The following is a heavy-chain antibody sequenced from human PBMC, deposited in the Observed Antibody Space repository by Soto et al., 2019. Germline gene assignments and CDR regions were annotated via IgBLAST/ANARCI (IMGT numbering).Heavy chain of an antibody. CDR1: GYTFTSYG. CDR2: ISAYNGKT. CDR3: ARGGDVNYYHGMDV. D-gene: IGHD5-12*01. V-gene: IGHV1-18*01. J-gene: IGHJ6*02. Sequence: QVQLVQSGGEVMKPGASVKLSCTASGYTFTSYGISWVRPAPGQGLAWMGWISAYNGKTDYAQNVQGRVTMNTDTSTRTAYMDLRSLRSDDTAVYYCARGGDVNYYHGMDVWGQGTTVTVSS.